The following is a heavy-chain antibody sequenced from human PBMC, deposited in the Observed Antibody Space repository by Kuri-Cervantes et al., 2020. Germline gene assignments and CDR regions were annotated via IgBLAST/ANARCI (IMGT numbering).Heavy chain of an antibody. D-gene: IGHD3-10*01. CDR1: GSTFSSYG. Sequence: GGSLRLSCAASGSTFSSYGMHWVRQAPGKGLEWVAVIWYDGSNKYYADSVKGRFTISRDNSKNTLYLQMNSLRAEDTAVYYCVMVRGVILTNYYGMDVWGQGTTVTVSS. CDR3: VMVRGVILTNYYGMDV. J-gene: IGHJ6*02. V-gene: IGHV3-30*02. CDR2: IWYDGSNK.